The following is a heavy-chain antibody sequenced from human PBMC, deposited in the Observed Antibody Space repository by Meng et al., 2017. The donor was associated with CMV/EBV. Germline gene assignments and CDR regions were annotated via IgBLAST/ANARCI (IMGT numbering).Heavy chain of an antibody. CDR1: GGSFSGYY. V-gene: IGHV4-34*01. D-gene: IGHD1-26*01. J-gene: IGHJ5*02. CDR3: ARGVGGWFDP. CDR2: INHSGST. Sequence: VKLNEWGAGRLTPSETLSLPCAVYGGSFSGYYWSWIRQPPGKGLEWIGEINHSGSTNYNPSLKSRVTISVDTSKNQFSLKLSSVTAADTAVYYCARGVGGWFDPWGQGTLVTVSS.